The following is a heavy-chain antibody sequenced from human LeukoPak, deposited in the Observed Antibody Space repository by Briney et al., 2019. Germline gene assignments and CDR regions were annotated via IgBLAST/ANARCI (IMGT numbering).Heavy chain of an antibody. D-gene: IGHD6-13*01. CDR2: IVPILGTA. J-gene: IGHJ6*03. CDR3: ARVVGLTGYSSSWYSGYYYYMDV. Sequence: SVKVSCKASGGTFTSYAISWVRQAPGQGLECMGGIVPILGTAIYTQAFEGRVTITADTSTSTAYMELSSLRSEDTAVYYCARVVGLTGYSSSWYSGYYYYMDVWGKGTTVTVSS. CDR1: GGTFTSYA. V-gene: IGHV1-69*10.